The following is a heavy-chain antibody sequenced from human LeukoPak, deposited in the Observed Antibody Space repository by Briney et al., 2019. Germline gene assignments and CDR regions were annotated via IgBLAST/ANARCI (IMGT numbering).Heavy chain of an antibody. Sequence: SETLSLTCTVSGDSVNNDGYHWTWVRQHPGKGVEWIGYIHKSEDTSYNPSLKSRVSVSLDTSQTQFSLSLHSVTAAATAVYYCVRDFTKTASPDAFDFWGQGTLVTVSS. CDR3: VRDFTKTASPDAFDF. V-gene: IGHV4-31*03. D-gene: IGHD1-1*01. J-gene: IGHJ3*01. CDR1: GDSVNNDGYH. CDR2: IHKSEDT.